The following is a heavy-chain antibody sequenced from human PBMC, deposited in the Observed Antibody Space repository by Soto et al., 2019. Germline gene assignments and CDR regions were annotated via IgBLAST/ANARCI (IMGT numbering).Heavy chain of an antibody. Sequence: QVQLVQSGAEVKKPGSSVKVSCTTSGGTISSFAINWVRQAPGQGLEWMGGIIPSDGSTKYAEKFQGRVTITADASTSTASMDLSSLRSEDTAVYYCARSFTKSRRGGVALDYWGQGTLLTVSP. CDR3: ARSFTKSRRGGVALDY. V-gene: IGHV1-69*01. CDR2: IIPSDGST. J-gene: IGHJ4*02. CDR1: GGTISSFA. D-gene: IGHD3-3*01.